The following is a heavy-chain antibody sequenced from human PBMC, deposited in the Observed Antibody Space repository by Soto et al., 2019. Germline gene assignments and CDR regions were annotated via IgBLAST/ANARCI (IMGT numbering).Heavy chain of an antibody. J-gene: IGHJ3*02. Sequence: SGPTLVNPTQTLTLTCTFSGFSLSTSGVGVGWIRQPPGKALEWLALIYWDDDKRYSPSLKSRLTITKDTSKNQVVLTMTNMDPVDTATYYCAHRLEMATITVRYDAFDIWGQGTMVTVSS. V-gene: IGHV2-5*02. CDR2: IYWDDDK. CDR3: AHRLEMATITVRYDAFDI. CDR1: GFSLSTSGVG. D-gene: IGHD5-12*01.